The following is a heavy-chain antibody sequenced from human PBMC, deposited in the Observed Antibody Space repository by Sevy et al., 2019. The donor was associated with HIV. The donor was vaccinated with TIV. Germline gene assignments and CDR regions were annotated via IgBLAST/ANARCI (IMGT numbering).Heavy chain of an antibody. D-gene: IGHD4-4*01. CDR1: GFTFSGYS. J-gene: IGHJ3*02. V-gene: IGHV3-48*02. Sequence: GGSLRLSCAASGFTFSGYSMNWVRQAPGKGLEWVSYISSSSSTIYYADSVKGRFTISRDNAKNSLYLQMNSLRDEDTAVYYCARGDDYSNYGLRPDAFDIWGQGTMVTVSS. CDR3: ARGDDYSNYGLRPDAFDI. CDR2: ISSSSSTI.